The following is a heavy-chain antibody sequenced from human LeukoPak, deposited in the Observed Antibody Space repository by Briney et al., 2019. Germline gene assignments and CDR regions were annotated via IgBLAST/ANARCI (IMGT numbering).Heavy chain of an antibody. CDR1: GYTFTSYG. Sequence: ASVKVSCKASGYTFTSYGISWVRQAPGQGLEWMGWISAYNGNTNYAQKLQGRVTMTTDTSTSTAYMELSRLRSDDTAVYYCARDEVDVYFDYWGQGTLVTVSS. V-gene: IGHV1-18*01. J-gene: IGHJ4*02. CDR3: ARDEVDVYFDY. CDR2: ISAYNGNT. D-gene: IGHD5-12*01.